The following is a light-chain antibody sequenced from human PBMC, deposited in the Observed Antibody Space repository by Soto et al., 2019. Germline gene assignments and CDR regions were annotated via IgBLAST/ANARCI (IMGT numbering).Light chain of an antibody. V-gene: IGKV3-11*01. CDR1: QSVGSH. CDR2: DAS. Sequence: IVLTQSPATLSLSPGERAALSCRASQSVGSHLACYQQKPGQPPRLLIYDASNRATAIPARFSGSGSGTDFTLTISGLEPDDFAVYYCQHRTNWPPVTFGQGTRLEIK. CDR3: QHRTNWPPVT. J-gene: IGKJ5*01.